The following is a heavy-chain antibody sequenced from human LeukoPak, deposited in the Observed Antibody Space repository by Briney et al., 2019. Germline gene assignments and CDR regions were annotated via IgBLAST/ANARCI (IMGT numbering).Heavy chain of an antibody. CDR1: GGTFSSYA. CDR3: ARDLVEYYYDSSGYCHRN. CDR2: IIPILGIA. J-gene: IGHJ4*02. D-gene: IGHD3-22*01. V-gene: IGHV1-69*04. Sequence: SVKVSCKSSGGTFSSYAISWVRQAPGQGLVWMVRIIPILGIANYAQKFQGRVTITADKSTSTAYMELSSLRSEDTAVYYCARDLVEYYYDSSGYCHRNWGQGTLVTVSS.